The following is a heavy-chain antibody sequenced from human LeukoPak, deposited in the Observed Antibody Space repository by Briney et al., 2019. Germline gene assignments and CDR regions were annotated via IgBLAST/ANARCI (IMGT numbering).Heavy chain of an antibody. D-gene: IGHD2-2*01. CDR1: GFTFDDYA. CDR2: ISWNGGST. V-gene: IGHV3-43*02. CDR3: ARARYQMLLSYFDY. Sequence: GGSLRLSCAASGFTFDDYAMTWVRQAPGKGLEWVSVISWNGGSTYYADSVKGRFTISRDNTKNSLYLQMNSLRTEDTALYYCARARYQMLLSYFDYWGQGTLVSVSS. J-gene: IGHJ4*02.